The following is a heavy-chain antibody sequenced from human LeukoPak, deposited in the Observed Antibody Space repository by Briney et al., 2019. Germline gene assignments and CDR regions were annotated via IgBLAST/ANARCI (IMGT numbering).Heavy chain of an antibody. V-gene: IGHV3-9*01. D-gene: IGHD6-19*01. J-gene: IGHJ4*02. Sequence: PGGSLRLSCAASGFTFDDYAMHWVRQAPGKGLEWVSGISWNSGSIGYADSVKGRFTISRDNAKNSLYLQMNSLRAEDTALYYCAKDFWYSSGWYDYWGQGTLVTVSS. CDR1: GFTFDDYA. CDR2: ISWNSGSI. CDR3: AKDFWYSSGWYDY.